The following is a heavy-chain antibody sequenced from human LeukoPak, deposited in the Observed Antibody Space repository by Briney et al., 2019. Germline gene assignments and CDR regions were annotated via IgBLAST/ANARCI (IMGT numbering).Heavy chain of an antibody. Sequence: PGGSLRLSCAPSGFTFSSYWMHWVRQAPGNGLVWVPRINNDESHTTYADSVKGRFTISRDNAKNTLYLQMNSLRVEDTAVYYCARDQSSSWYVAWFDPWGQGTLVTVSS. CDR1: GFTFSSYW. J-gene: IGHJ5*02. CDR3: ARDQSSSWYVAWFDP. D-gene: IGHD6-13*01. CDR2: INNDESHT. V-gene: IGHV3-74*01.